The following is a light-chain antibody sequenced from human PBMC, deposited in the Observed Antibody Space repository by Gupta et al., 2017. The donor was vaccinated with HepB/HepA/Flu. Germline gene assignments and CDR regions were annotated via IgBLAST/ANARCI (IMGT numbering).Light chain of an antibody. J-gene: IGKJ4*01. CDR2: WAS. CDR3: QQYYSIPIT. Sequence: IVMIQSPDSLAVSLGERATINCKSSQSVLYSSNHKNYLAWYQQKPGQPPKLLIYWASTRESGVPDRFSGSGSGTDFTLTISSLQAEDVAVYYCQQYYSIPITFGGGTKLEIK. CDR1: QSVLYSSNHKNY. V-gene: IGKV4-1*01.